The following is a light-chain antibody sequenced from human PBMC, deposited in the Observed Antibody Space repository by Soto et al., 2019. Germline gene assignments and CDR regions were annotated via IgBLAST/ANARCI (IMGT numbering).Light chain of an antibody. V-gene: IGKV1-5*03. CDR2: KAS. J-gene: IGKJ2*01. CDR1: QSISSW. CDR3: QQYNSYLYT. Sequence: DIQMTQSPSTLSASVGDRVTITCRASQSISSWLAWYQQKPGKAPKLLIYKASSLESGVPSRFSGSGSGPEFTLTISSLQPDDFATYYCQQYNSYLYTFGQGTKVDIK.